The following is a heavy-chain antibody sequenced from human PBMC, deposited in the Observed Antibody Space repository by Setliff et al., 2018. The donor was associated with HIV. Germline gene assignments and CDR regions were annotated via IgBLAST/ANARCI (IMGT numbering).Heavy chain of an antibody. CDR1: GYNFTTYG. J-gene: IGHJ3*02. CDR2: ISTYSYET. CDR3: ARGGQQRDLLAFDI. V-gene: IGHV1-18*01. Sequence: ASVKVSCKPSGYNFTTYGLSWVRQAPGQGLEWMGWISTYSYETSSSQNRQVRLTMTTDTSTGTAHMDLRSLRSEDTAVYYCARGGQQRDLLAFDIWGQGTMVTVSS. D-gene: IGHD6-13*01.